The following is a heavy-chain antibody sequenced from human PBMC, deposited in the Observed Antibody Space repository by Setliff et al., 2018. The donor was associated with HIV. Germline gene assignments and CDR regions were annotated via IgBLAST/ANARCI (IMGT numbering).Heavy chain of an antibody. Sequence: SETLSLTCTVSGGSISSHYWSWIRQPPGKGLEWIGYLSYTGSTSYNSSLKSRVTISIDTSKNQFSLKLSSVTAADTAVYYCARGSDYGEYVDYWGQGTLVTVSS. J-gene: IGHJ4*02. CDR3: ARGSDYGEYVDY. CDR2: LSYTGST. D-gene: IGHD4-17*01. V-gene: IGHV4-59*11. CDR1: GGSISSHY.